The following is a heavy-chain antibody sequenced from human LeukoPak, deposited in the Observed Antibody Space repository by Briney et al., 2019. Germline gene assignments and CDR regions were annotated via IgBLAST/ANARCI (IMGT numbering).Heavy chain of an antibody. J-gene: IGHJ4*02. V-gene: IGHV3-15*01. CDR2: IKSKTDGGTT. Sequence: GGSLRLSCAASGLTLSNAWMTWVRQPPGKGLEWVGRIKSKTDGGTTDYAAPVKGRFTISRDDSKNTLYLQMNSLKTEDTAVYYCTTQLWFGELLGDSWGQGTLVTVSS. CDR3: TTQLWFGELLGDS. D-gene: IGHD3-10*01. CDR1: GLTLSNAW.